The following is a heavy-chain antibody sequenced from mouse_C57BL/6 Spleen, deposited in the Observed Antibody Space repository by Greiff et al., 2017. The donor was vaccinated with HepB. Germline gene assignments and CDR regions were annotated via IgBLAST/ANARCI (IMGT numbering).Heavy chain of an antibody. V-gene: IGHV1-52*01. CDR1: GYTFTSYW. J-gene: IGHJ2*01. CDR3: ARLTGTNYFDY. D-gene: IGHD4-1*01. CDR2: IDPSDSET. Sequence: VQLQQPGAELVRPGSSMKLSCKASGYTFTSYWMHWVKQRPIQGLEWIGNIDPSDSETHYNQKFKDKATLTADKSSSTAYMQLSSLTSEDSAVYYCARLTGTNYFDYWGQGTTLTVSS.